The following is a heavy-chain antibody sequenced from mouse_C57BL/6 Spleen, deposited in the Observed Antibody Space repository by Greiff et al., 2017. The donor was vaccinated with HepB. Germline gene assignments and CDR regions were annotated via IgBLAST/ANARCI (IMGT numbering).Heavy chain of an antibody. Sequence: VQLQQPGAELVKPGASVKMSCKASGYTFTSYWITWVKQRPGQGLEWIGDIYPGSGSTNYNEKFKSKATLTVDTSSSTAYMQLSSLTSEDSAVYYCASAGIITTVVFDYWGQGTTLTVSS. J-gene: IGHJ2*01. CDR2: IYPGSGST. D-gene: IGHD1-1*01. CDR1: GYTFTSYW. CDR3: ASAGIITTVVFDY. V-gene: IGHV1-55*01.